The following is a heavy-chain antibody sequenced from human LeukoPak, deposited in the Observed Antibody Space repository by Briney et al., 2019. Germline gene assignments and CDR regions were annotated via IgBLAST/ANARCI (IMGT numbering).Heavy chain of an antibody. CDR1: GDSINGYF. CDR2: IYYRGGT. Sequence: SETLSLNCTVSGDSINGYFWSWIRQPPGQGLEWVGYIYYRGGTSYNPSLGGRITVSLDTSRNQFFLRLTSVTPADTAMYYCARHGNTGPVSGLPLDHWGHGTLVSVSS. D-gene: IGHD6-19*01. V-gene: IGHV4-59*08. CDR3: ARHGNTGPVSGLPLDH. J-gene: IGHJ4*01.